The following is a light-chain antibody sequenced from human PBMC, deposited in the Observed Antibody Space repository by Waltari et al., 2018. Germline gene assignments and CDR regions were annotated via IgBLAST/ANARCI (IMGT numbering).Light chain of an antibody. CDR1: GSTFRAGCE. Sequence: QSVPEQQPSVSGDPGQRVTIPYTGRGSTFRAGCELHWYQQLPGTAPKLLIYGNNNRPSGVPDRFSRSKSGASASLAITGLQAEDEADYYCQSYDNRLSGWVFGGGTELAVL. CDR2: GNN. J-gene: IGLJ3*02. CDR3: QSYDNRLSGWV. V-gene: IGLV1-40*01.